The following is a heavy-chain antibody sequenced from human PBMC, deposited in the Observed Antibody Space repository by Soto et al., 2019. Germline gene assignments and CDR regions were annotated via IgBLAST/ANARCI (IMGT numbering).Heavy chain of an antibody. CDR1: GGSISSSSYY. CDR3: ARDFPYYYDSSGYSLDLRHNWFDP. J-gene: IGHJ5*02. V-gene: IGHV4-39*01. CDR2: IYYSGST. Sequence: SETLSLTCTVSGGSISSSSYYWGWIRQPPGKGLEWIGSIYYSGSTYYNPSLKSRVTISVDTSKNQFSLKLSSVTAADTAVYYCARDFPYYYDSSGYSLDLRHNWFDPWGQGTLVTVSS. D-gene: IGHD3-22*01.